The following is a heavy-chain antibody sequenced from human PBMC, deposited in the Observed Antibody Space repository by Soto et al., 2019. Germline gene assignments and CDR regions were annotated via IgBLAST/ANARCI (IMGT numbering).Heavy chain of an antibody. CDR3: AREMGPPYYYGMDV. Sequence: ASVKVSCKASGYTFTSYGISWVRQAPGQGLEWMGWISAYNGNTNYAQKLQGRVTMTTDTSTSTAYMELRSLRSGDTAVYYCAREMGPPYYYGMDVWGQGTTVNVSS. V-gene: IGHV1-18*01. CDR1: GYTFTSYG. CDR2: ISAYNGNT. J-gene: IGHJ6*02.